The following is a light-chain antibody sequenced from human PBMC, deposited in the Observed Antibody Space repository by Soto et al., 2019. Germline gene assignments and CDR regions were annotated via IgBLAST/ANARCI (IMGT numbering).Light chain of an antibody. CDR1: QSISRY. Sequence: DIQMTQSPSSLSASVEHRVSITCRASQSISRYLNWYQQKPGKAPKLLISAASSLQSGVPSRFSGSGSGTDFTLTITSLQPDDFATYYCQRSDSIPPAFGGGTKVDIK. V-gene: IGKV1-39*01. CDR2: AAS. CDR3: QRSDSIPPA. J-gene: IGKJ4*01.